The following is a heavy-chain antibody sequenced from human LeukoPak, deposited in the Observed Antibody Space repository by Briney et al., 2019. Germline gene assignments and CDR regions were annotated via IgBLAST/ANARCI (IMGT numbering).Heavy chain of an antibody. CDR2: IRSKAYGGTT. CDR3: TQNGGYCGGGSCYYH. V-gene: IGHV3-49*04. Sequence: PGGSLRLSCAASGLTPSSCAMSWVRQAPGKGLEWVGFIRSKAYGGTTEYAASVKGRFTISRDDSKSIAYLQMNSLKTEDTAVYYCTQNGGYCGGGSCYYHWGQGTLVTVSS. CDR1: GLTPSSCA. D-gene: IGHD2-15*01. J-gene: IGHJ5*02.